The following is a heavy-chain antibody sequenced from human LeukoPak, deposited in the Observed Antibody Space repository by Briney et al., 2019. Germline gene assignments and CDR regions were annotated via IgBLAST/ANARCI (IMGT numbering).Heavy chain of an antibody. V-gene: IGHV5-51*01. CDR2: IYPGDSDT. Sequence: GQSLKISCKGSGYSFTSYWIGWVRQMPGKGLEWMGIIYPGDSDTRYSPSFQGQVTISADKSISTAYLQWSSLKASDTTMYYCARQGSDSGISGEFDYWGQGTLVTVSS. D-gene: IGHD1-26*01. CDR1: GYSFTSYW. J-gene: IGHJ4*02. CDR3: ARQGSDSGISGEFDY.